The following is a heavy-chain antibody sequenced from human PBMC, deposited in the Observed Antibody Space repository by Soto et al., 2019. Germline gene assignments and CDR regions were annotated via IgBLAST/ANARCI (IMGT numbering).Heavy chain of an antibody. V-gene: IGHV3-23*01. CDR3: AKNPGYYYDSTGYHFDY. CDR1: EFTFGNYA. D-gene: IGHD3-22*01. Sequence: GGALILSCAASEFTFGNYAMGWVPPAPGKGLEWVSAISYGGGTTYYADSVKGRFTISRDNSKNTLYLQMNSLRAEDTAVYYCAKNPGYYYDSTGYHFDYWGQGTLVTVSS. CDR2: ISYGGGTT. J-gene: IGHJ4*02.